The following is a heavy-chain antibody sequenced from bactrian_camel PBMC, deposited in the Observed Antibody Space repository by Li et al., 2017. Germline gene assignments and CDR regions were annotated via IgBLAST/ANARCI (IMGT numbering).Heavy chain of an antibody. Sequence: HVQLVESGGGLVQPGGSLRLSCAASGFTFTNYWMHWVRQGPGKGLEWVSSSSSGALSLVYANSVKGRFTISRDNAKNTVYLQLNSLKFEDTAIYYCAKDHVGGSHYSPESPIVAYGMDYWGKGTQVTVS. J-gene: IGHJ7*01. CDR1: GFTFTNYW. CDR2: SSSGALSL. D-gene: IGHD2*01. V-gene: IGHV3S1*01.